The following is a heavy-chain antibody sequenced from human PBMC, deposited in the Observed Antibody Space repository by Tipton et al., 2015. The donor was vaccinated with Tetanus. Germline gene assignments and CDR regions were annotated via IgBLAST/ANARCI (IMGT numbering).Heavy chain of an antibody. Sequence: QLVQSGAEMKKPGSSVKVSCKASGGTFTNYALSWVRQAPGQGLEWMGTIYPSDGSTSYAEKLQGRVTMTRDTPTSTVYMEMSSLRSEDTAVYYCARDREAFDYWGQGTKVTVSS. CDR2: IYPSDGST. D-gene: IGHD1-26*01. V-gene: IGHV1-46*04. CDR3: ARDREAFDY. CDR1: GGTFTNYA. J-gene: IGHJ3*01.